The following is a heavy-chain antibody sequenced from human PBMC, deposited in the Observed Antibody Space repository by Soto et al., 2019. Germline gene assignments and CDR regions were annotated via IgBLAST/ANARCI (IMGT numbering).Heavy chain of an antibody. D-gene: IGHD2-21*01. CDR2: IYYSGST. CDR1: GGSITSGDYY. Sequence: QVQLQESGPGLVKPSQTLSLTCTVSGGSITSGDYYWSWIRQPPGKGLEWIGYIYYSGSTYYNPSLKSRVTISVDTSKNQFSLKLSSVTAADTAVYYCARVGESFEEQGGDWFDPWGQGTLVTVSS. V-gene: IGHV4-30-4*01. CDR3: ARVGESFEEQGGDWFDP. J-gene: IGHJ5*02.